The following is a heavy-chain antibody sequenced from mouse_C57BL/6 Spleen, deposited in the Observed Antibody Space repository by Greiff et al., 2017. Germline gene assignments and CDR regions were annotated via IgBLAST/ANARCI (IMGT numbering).Heavy chain of an antibody. V-gene: IGHV1-53*01. CDR3: GRLGIITTVVPIDY. D-gene: IGHD1-1*01. CDR1: GYTFTSYW. Sequence: QVQLQQPGTELVKPGASVKLSCKASGYTFTSYWMHWVKQTPGQGLEWIGNINPSNGGTNYNENFKSKPTLTVDKSSSTAYMQLSSLTSEDSAVYYCGRLGIITTVVPIDYWGQGTTLTVSS. CDR2: INPSNGGT. J-gene: IGHJ2*01.